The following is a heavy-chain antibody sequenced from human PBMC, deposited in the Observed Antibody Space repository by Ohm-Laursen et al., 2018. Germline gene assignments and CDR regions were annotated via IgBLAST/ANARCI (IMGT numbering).Heavy chain of an antibody. J-gene: IGHJ6*02. D-gene: IGHD3-3*01. CDR3: ARDSPYYDFWSGYYEGFWNDQYYYGMDV. CDR2: INPNSGGT. CDR1: GYTFTGYY. Sequence: ASVKVSCKASGYTFTGYYMHWVRQAPGQGLEWMGWINPNSGGTNYAQKFQGRVTMTRDTSISTAYMELSRLRSDDTAVYYCARDSPYYDFWSGYYEGFWNDQYYYGMDVWGQGTTVTVSS. V-gene: IGHV1-2*02.